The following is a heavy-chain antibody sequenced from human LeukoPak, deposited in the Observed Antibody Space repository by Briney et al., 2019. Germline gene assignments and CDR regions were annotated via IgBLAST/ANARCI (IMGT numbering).Heavy chain of an antibody. Sequence: PGGSLRLSCAASGFTFSSYWMSWVRQAPGKGLEWVANIKQDGSDKHYVDSVKGRFTISRDNAKNSLYLQLNSLRAEDTAVYYCARNTDRDAYMANWGQGTLVTVSS. D-gene: IGHD5-24*01. CDR2: IKQDGSDK. V-gene: IGHV3-7*01. CDR3: ARNTDRDAYMAN. J-gene: IGHJ4*02. CDR1: GFTFSSYW.